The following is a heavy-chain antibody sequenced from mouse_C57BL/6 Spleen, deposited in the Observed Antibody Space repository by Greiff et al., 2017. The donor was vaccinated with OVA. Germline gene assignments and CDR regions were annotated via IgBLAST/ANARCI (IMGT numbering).Heavy chain of an antibody. V-gene: IGHV1-15*01. D-gene: IGHD2-13*01. CDR3: TRGDPWFDY. CDR1: GYTFTDYE. CDR2: IDPETGGT. Sequence: VQLQQSGAELVRPGASVTLSCKASGYTFTDYEMHWVKQTPVHGLAWIGAIDPETGGTAYNQKFQGKAILTADKSSSTASKELRSLTSDDSAVYYCTRGDPWFDYWGQGTLVTVSA. J-gene: IGHJ3*01.